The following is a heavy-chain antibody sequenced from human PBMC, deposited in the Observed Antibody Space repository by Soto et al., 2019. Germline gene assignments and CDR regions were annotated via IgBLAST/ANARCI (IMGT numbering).Heavy chain of an antibody. CDR2: ISWNSGSI. D-gene: IGHD6-19*01. CDR1: GFTFDEYA. Sequence: GGSLRLSCAASGFTFDEYAMHWVRQAPGKGLEWVSGISWNSGSIGYADSVKGRFTISRDNAKNSLYLQMNSLRAEDAALYYCAKVGSSGWPYYYYGMDVWGQGTTVTVSS. J-gene: IGHJ6*02. CDR3: AKVGSSGWPYYYYGMDV. V-gene: IGHV3-9*01.